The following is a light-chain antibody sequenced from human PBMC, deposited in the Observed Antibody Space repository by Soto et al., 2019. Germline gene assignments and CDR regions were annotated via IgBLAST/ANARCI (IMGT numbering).Light chain of an antibody. J-gene: IGKJ1*01. Sequence: EIVMTQSPATLSVSPGGRATLSCRASQSISDTLAWYQQKPAQAPRLLLHGASTRATGFPARCSGSGSGTDFTLTISCLASGDFAVYYCQQYNNLPWTFGQGTKVEVK. CDR3: QQYNNLPWT. CDR1: QSISDT. V-gene: IGKV3-15*01. CDR2: GAS.